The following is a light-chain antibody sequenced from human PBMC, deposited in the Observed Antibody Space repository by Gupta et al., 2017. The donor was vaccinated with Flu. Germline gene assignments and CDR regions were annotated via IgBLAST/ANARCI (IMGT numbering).Light chain of an antibody. CDR1: STDVGNYNL. Sequence: SITSSGTGTSTDVGNYNLVYWYQQRPGKAPKLMIYEVSKRPSGVSNRFSGSKSGNTASLTISGLQAEDESDYFCCSYVAGPSYVFGTGTTVTVL. CDR3: CSYVAGPSYV. J-gene: IGLJ1*01. V-gene: IGLV2-23*02. CDR2: EVS.